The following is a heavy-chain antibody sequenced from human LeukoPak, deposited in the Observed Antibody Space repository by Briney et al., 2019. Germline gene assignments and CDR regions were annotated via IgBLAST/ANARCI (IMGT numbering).Heavy chain of an antibody. CDR2: IYPGDSDT. CDR3: ARREYILEWFEDAFDI. CDR1: GSPFTSYW. D-gene: IGHD3-3*01. V-gene: IGHV5-51*01. Sequence: GGSLEISCQGSGSPFTSYWIGGVGQLPGKGLEGMGIIYPGDSDTRYSPSFQAQVTISAEKSISTAYLQWSSVKAWDTAMYYCARREYILEWFEDAFDIWGQGTMVTVSS. J-gene: IGHJ3*02.